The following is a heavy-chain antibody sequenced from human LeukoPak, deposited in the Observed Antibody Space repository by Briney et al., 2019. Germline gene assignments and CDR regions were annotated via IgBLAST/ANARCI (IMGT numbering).Heavy chain of an antibody. CDR1: GGSIRGYY. Sequence: PSETLSLTCAVYGGSIRGYYWSWIRQPPGKGLEWIGEINHSGSTNYNPSLKSRVTISVDTSKNQFSLKLSSVTAADTAVYYCARGRQQLVRGQAFDYWGQGTLVTVSS. CDR3: ARGRQQLVRGQAFDY. D-gene: IGHD6-13*01. CDR2: INHSGST. J-gene: IGHJ4*02. V-gene: IGHV4-34*01.